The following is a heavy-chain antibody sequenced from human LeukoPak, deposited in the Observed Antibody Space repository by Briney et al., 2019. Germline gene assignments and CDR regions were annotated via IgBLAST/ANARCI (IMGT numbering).Heavy chain of an antibody. Sequence: GGSLRLSCAASGFTFSSYWMSWVRQAPGKGLEWVANIKQDGSEKYYVDSVKGRFTISRDNAKNSLYLQMNSLRAEDTAVYYCARGKGKAGHPLDYWGQGILVTVSS. CDR2: IKQDGSEK. D-gene: IGHD6-19*01. V-gene: IGHV3-7*01. J-gene: IGHJ4*02. CDR3: ARGKGKAGHPLDY. CDR1: GFTFSSYW.